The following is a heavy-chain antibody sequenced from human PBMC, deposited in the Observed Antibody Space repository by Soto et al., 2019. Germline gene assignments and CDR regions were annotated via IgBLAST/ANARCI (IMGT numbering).Heavy chain of an antibody. V-gene: IGHV3-21*01. J-gene: IGHJ4*02. D-gene: IGHD2-2*01. CDR3: AREGTYCSGSTCYANNDFDY. CDR2: ISSTSSYI. CDR1: GFTLSSYS. Sequence: EVQLVESGGGLVKPGGSLRLSCAASGFTLSSYSMNWVRQAPGKGLEWVSSISSTSSYIYYADSVKGRFTISRDNAKNSFYLQMNSLRAEDTAVYYCAREGTYCSGSTCYANNDFDYWGQGTLVTVSS.